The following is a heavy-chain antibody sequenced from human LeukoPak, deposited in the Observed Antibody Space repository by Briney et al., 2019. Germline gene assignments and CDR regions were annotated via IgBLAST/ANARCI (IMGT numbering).Heavy chain of an antibody. V-gene: IGHV4-59*01. D-gene: IGHD2-15*01. CDR2: IYYSGST. Sequence: PSETLSLTCTVSGGSISSYYWSWIRQPPGKGLEWIGYIYYSGSTNYNPSLKSRVTISVDTSKNQFSLKLSSVTAADTAVYYCARGELDIVGHCYYYGMDVWGQGTTVTVSS. CDR3: ARGELDIVGHCYYYGMDV. CDR1: GGSISSYY. J-gene: IGHJ6*02.